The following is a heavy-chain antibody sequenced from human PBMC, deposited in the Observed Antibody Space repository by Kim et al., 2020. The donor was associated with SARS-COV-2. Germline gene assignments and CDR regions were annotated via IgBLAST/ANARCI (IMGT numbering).Heavy chain of an antibody. CDR1: GFTFSEYS. V-gene: IGHV3-30*04. D-gene: IGHD6-19*01. J-gene: IGHJ4*01. CDR3: ARDPYTAGWYGSYFDY. Sequence: GGSLRLSCAASGFTFSEYSLHWVRQAPGKGLEWVASISYDETYTYYADSVTGRFTISRDNSKNTLYLQMNSLRTEDTSVYYCARDPYTAGWYGSYFDYWG. CDR2: ISYDETYT.